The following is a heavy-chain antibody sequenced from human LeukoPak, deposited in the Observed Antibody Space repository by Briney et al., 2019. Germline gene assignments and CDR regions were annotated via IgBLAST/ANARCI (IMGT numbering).Heavy chain of an antibody. CDR3: AKDMVAPGY. D-gene: IGHD2-15*01. CDR1: GFTFSIYW. Sequence: QAGGSLRLSCAASGFTFSIYWMTWVRQAPGKGLEWVANIKQDGSEKYYVDSVKGRFTISRDNSKNTLYLQMNSLRAEDTAVYYCAKDMVAPGYWGQGTLVTVSS. CDR2: IKQDGSEK. V-gene: IGHV3-7*01. J-gene: IGHJ4*02.